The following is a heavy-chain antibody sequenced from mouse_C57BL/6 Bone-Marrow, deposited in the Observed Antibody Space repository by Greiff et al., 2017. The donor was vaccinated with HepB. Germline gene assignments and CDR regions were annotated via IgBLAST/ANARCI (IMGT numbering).Heavy chain of an antibody. J-gene: IGHJ3*01. V-gene: IGHV5-4*01. CDR3: ARAPYGSSEAWFAY. Sequence: VQLKESGGGLVKPGGSLKLSCAASGFTFSSYAMSWVRQTPEKRLEWVATISDGGSYTYYPDNVKGRFTISRDNAKNNLYLQRSHLKSEDTAMYYCARAPYGSSEAWFAYWGQGTLVTVSA. CDR2: ISDGGSYT. CDR1: GFTFSSYA. D-gene: IGHD1-1*01.